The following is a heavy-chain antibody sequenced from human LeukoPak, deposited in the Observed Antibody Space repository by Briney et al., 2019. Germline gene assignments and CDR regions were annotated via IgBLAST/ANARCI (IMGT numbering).Heavy chain of an antibody. CDR3: ASRAGVGSIDAFDI. CDR2: IYTGGTT. J-gene: IGHJ3*02. CDR1: GFTVSSNY. D-gene: IGHD3-10*01. Sequence: PGGSLRLSCAASGFTVSSNYMIWVRQAPGKGLEWVSVIYTGGTTYYADSVKGRFTISRDNSKDTVYLQMNSLRAEDTAVYYCASRAGVGSIDAFDIWGQGTMVTVSS. V-gene: IGHV3-66*01.